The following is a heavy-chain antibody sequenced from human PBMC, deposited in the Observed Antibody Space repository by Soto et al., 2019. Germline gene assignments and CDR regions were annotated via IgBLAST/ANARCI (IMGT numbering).Heavy chain of an antibody. D-gene: IGHD6-19*01. V-gene: IGHV1-69*13. CDR2: IIPIFGTA. CDR3: ARESYSSGWYGGDWFDP. J-gene: IGHJ5*02. CDR1: GGTFSSYA. Sequence: SVKVSCKASGGTFSSYAISWVRQAPGQGLEWMGGIIPIFGTANYAQKFQGRVTITADESTSTAYMELSSLRSEDTAVYYCARESYSSGWYGGDWFDPWGQGTLVTVSS.